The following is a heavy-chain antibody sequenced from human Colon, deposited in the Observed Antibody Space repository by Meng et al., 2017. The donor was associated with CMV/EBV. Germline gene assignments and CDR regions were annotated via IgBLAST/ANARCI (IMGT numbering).Heavy chain of an antibody. J-gene: IGHJ4*02. Sequence: CVVGGGFCNSYHWKWVRQSPGERLGWIGEIHHDRGSNYSPSLESRVTISVDASKNQLSLEMTSVTAADTALYYCARSREKQWPTADYWGQGTLVTVSS. V-gene: IGHV4-34*01. CDR2: IHHDRGS. D-gene: IGHD6-19*01. CDR1: GGFCNSYH. CDR3: ARSREKQWPTADY.